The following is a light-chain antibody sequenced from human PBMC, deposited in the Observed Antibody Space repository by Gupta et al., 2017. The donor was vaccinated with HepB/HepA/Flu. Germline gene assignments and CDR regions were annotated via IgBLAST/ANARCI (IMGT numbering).Light chain of an antibody. CDR1: DSDVGGYDY. J-gene: IGLJ2*01. CDR3: SSYGGNSDLV. Sequence: QSALTQPPSASVSPGQSITISCTGSDSDVGGYDYVSWYQQQPGNAPKLIICQVSKRPSGVPDRCAGYKSGRTASLIVSGVQADDEAYYYCSSYGGNSDLVFGGGTKLTVL. CDR2: QVS. V-gene: IGLV2-8*01.